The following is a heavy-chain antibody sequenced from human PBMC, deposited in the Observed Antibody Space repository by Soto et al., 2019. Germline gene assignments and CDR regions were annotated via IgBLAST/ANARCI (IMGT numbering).Heavy chain of an antibody. CDR2: ISAYNGNT. CDR1: GYTFTSYG. J-gene: IGHJ4*02. D-gene: IGHD4-17*01. Sequence: GASVKVSCKASGYTFTSYGISWVRQAPGQGLEWMGWISAYNGNTNYAQKLQGRVTMTTDTSTSTAYMELRSLRSDDTAVYYCARDDDYGDYRAPNFDYWGQGTLVTVSS. CDR3: ARDDDYGDYRAPNFDY. V-gene: IGHV1-18*01.